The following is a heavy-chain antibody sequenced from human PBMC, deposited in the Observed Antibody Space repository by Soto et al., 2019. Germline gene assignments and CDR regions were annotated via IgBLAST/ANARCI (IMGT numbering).Heavy chain of an antibody. D-gene: IGHD7-27*01. Sequence: ASGKVSCKASGYTFTSYVISWVRHAPGQGLEWMGWISAFNGNTNYAQKLRDRVTMTTDTSTSTAYMELRSLRSDDTAVYYCARETWPNIMAFWGKGSTVTVSS. CDR2: ISAFNGNT. V-gene: IGHV1-18*04. J-gene: IGHJ6*04. CDR3: ARETWPNIMAF. CDR1: GYTFTSYV.